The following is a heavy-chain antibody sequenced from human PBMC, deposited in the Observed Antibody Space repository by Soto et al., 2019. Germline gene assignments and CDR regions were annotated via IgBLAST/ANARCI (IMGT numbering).Heavy chain of an antibody. CDR2: IIPIFGTA. J-gene: IGHJ6*02. D-gene: IGHD2-2*02. Sequence: SVKVSCKASGGTFSSYAISWVRQAPGQGLEWMGGIIPIFGTANDAQKCQGRVTITAYDSTSTAYMELSSRRSEDTAVYYCARGWEYCSSTRCYTEDYYSYGMDVWGQGTTVTVSS. V-gene: IGHV1-69*13. CDR3: ARGWEYCSSTRCYTEDYYSYGMDV. CDR1: GGTFSSYA.